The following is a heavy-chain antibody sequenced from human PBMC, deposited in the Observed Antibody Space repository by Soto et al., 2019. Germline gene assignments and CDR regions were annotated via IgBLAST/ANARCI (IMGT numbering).Heavy chain of an antibody. Sequence: GGSLRLSCASSGFTFSSYGMHWVRQAPGKGLEWVAVISYDGSNKYYADSVKGRFTISRDNSKNTLYLQMNSLRAEDTAVYYCAKDGSGSYYDYWGQGTLVTVSS. J-gene: IGHJ4*02. CDR2: ISYDGSNK. CDR1: GFTFSSYG. CDR3: AKDGSGSYYDY. D-gene: IGHD1-26*01. V-gene: IGHV3-30*18.